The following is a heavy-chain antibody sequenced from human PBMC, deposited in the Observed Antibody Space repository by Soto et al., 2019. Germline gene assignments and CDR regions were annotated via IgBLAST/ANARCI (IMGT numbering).Heavy chain of an antibody. Sequence: SVKVSCKASGGTFSSYAISWVRQAPGQGLEWMGGIIPIFGTANYAQKFQGRVTITADESTSTAYMELSSLRSEDTAVYYCAGPPELTRIYYYGMDVWGQGTTVTVSS. D-gene: IGHD1-7*01. V-gene: IGHV1-69*13. CDR1: GGTFSSYA. J-gene: IGHJ6*02. CDR2: IIPIFGTA. CDR3: AGPPELTRIYYYGMDV.